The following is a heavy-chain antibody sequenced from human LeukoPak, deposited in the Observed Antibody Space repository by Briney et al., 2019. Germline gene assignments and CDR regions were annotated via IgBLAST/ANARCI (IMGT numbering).Heavy chain of an antibody. CDR1: GCTFSSYA. CDR2: ISYDGSNK. CDR3: ARGPGYCSGGSCNRRGAFDI. V-gene: IGHV3-30*04. Sequence: TGGSLRLSCAASGCTFSSYAMHWVRQAPGKGLEWVAVISYDGSNKYYADSVKGRFTISRDNSKNTLYLQMNSLRAEDTAVYYCARGPGYCSGGSCNRRGAFDIWGQGTMVTVSS. J-gene: IGHJ3*02. D-gene: IGHD2-15*01.